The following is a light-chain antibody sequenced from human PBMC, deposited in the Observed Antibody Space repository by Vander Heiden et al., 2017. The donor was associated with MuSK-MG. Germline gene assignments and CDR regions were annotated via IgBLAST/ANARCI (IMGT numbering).Light chain of an antibody. V-gene: IGKV1-39*01. Sequence: DIQINPSPSSLSASVRDRVTITCRASQSISSELKWYQQKPGKDPKLLSYVASSLESGVPSRFTGSGSGTDFTLTISSLQPEDFATHYCQHSYSASPAFGQGTRPEIK. CDR3: QHSYSASPA. CDR2: VAS. J-gene: IGKJ5*01. CDR1: QSISSE.